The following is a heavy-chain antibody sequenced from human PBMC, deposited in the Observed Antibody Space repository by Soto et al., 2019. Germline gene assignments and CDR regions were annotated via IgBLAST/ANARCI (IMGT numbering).Heavy chain of an antibody. Sequence: SVQVSCKASGGTLSSYAISWVRQAPGQGLEWMGGIIPIFGTANYAQKVRGRVTITADKSTSTAYMELSSLRSEDTAVYYCARDRVAAAGPLYYYYGMDVWGQGTTVTVSS. CDR1: GGTLSSYA. V-gene: IGHV1-69*06. D-gene: IGHD6-13*01. CDR2: IIPIFGTA. CDR3: ARDRVAAAGPLYYYYGMDV. J-gene: IGHJ6*02.